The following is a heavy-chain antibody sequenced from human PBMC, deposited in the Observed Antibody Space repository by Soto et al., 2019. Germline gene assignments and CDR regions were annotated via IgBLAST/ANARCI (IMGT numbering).Heavy chain of an antibody. CDR2: ITNRGSE. D-gene: IGHD3-16*01. CDR1: GFVFSSFT. V-gene: IGHV3-48*01. CDR3: VRDQFWAFDN. J-gene: IGHJ4*02. Sequence: GGSLRLSCDASGFVFSSFTMNWVRQAPGKGLEWLAYITNRGSEYYVDSVKGRFTISRDNARNSLYLQMNSLRVDDSAVYYCVRDQFWAFDNWGQGTLVTVSS.